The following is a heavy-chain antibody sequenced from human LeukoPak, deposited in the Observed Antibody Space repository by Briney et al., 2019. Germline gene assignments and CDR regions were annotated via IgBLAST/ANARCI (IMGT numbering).Heavy chain of an antibody. V-gene: IGHV3-48*02. CDR2: ISSSSSAI. D-gene: IGHD1-26*01. CDR1: GFIFSTYS. J-gene: IGHJ4*02. Sequence: GGSLRLSCAASGFIFSTYSMTWVRQAPGKGLEWVSYISSSSSAIYCADSVRGRFTVSRDNAKNFLYLQMKSLRDEDTAVYYCVRRQGYVGSLLDNWGQGTLVTVSS. CDR3: VRRQGYVGSLLDN.